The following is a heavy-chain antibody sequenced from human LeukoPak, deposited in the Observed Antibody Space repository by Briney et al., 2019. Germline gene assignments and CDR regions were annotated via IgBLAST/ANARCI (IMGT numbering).Heavy chain of an antibody. J-gene: IGHJ4*02. D-gene: IGHD4-17*01. Sequence: SETLSLTCAVYGGSFSGYYWSWIRQPPGKGLEWIGEINHSGSTNYNPSLKSRVTISLDTSKNQFSLKLSSVTAADTAVYYCARESTVIYFDSWGQGTLVTVSS. V-gene: IGHV4-34*01. CDR3: ARESTVIYFDS. CDR2: INHSGST. CDR1: GGSFSGYY.